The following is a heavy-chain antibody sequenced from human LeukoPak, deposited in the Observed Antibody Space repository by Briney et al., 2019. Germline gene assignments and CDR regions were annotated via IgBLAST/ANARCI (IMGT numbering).Heavy chain of an antibody. CDR3: AKGGNGYSYGYFHY. V-gene: IGHV3-30*02. D-gene: IGHD5-18*01. J-gene: IGHJ4*02. CDR2: IRYDGGNK. Sequence: GGPLRLSCAASGFTFTSYGMHWGPQAPGKGLGSVAFIRYDGGNKYSADSVKGRLTFPRANSKTTLYLQMTSLRTEDTAVYYCAKGGNGYSYGYFHYWGEGTLVTVSS. CDR1: GFTFTSYG.